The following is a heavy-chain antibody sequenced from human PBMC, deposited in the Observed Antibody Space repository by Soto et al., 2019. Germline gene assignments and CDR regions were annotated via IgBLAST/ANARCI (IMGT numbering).Heavy chain of an antibody. CDR3: ARWDMAGSGDYVDY. J-gene: IGHJ4*02. CDR2: INPNSGGT. Sequence: ASVKFSCKSSGYTFTGYYMHWVRQAPGQGLEWMGWINPNSGGTNYAQKFQGRVTMTRDTSISTAYMELSRLRSDDTAVYYCARWDMAGSGDYVDYWGQGTRGTVSP. CDR1: GYTFTGYY. D-gene: IGHD3-10*01. V-gene: IGHV1-2*02.